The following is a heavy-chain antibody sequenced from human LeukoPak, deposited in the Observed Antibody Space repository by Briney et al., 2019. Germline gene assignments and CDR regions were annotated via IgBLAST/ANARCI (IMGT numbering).Heavy chain of an antibody. CDR2: INHSGST. V-gene: IGHV4-34*01. D-gene: IGHD5-24*01. Sequence: SETLSLTCAVYGGSFSGYYWSWIRQPPGKGLEWIGEINHSGSTNYNPSLKSRVTISVDTSNNQFSLKLSSVTAADTAVYYCARGLRWLQWLPFDYWGQGTLVTVSS. CDR1: GGSFSGYY. J-gene: IGHJ4*02. CDR3: ARGLRWLQWLPFDY.